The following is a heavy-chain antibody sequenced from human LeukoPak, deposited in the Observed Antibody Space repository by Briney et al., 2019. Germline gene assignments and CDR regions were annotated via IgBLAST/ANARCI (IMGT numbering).Heavy chain of an antibody. CDR1: GFTFGNFW. Sequence: PGGSLRLSCAASGFTFGNFWMSWVRQAPGRGLQWVASMKGDGSHIYYVDSVKGRFTISRDNARNSLFLQMNSLRAEDTAVYYCAREEYYYDSSGYFFDYWGQGTLVTVSS. V-gene: IGHV3-7*01. D-gene: IGHD3-22*01. CDR2: MKGDGSHI. CDR3: AREEYYYDSSGYFFDY. J-gene: IGHJ4*02.